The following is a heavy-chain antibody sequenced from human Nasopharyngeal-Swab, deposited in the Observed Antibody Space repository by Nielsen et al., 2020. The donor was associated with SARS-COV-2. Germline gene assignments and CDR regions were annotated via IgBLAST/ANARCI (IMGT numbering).Heavy chain of an antibody. Sequence: LSLTCAASGFTFSSSWMHWIRQDPGKGLVWVARMNSDGSTINYGDSVMGRFIISRDNAKNMLYLQMYSLRAEDTAVYYCATAGNYRFDNWGHGTLVTVSS. CDR2: MNSDGSTI. CDR3: ATAGNYRFDN. D-gene: IGHD3-16*02. V-gene: IGHV3-74*01. J-gene: IGHJ4*01. CDR1: GFTFSSSW.